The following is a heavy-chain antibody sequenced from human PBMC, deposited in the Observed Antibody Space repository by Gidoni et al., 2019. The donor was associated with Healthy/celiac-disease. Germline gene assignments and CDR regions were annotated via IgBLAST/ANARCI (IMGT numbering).Heavy chain of an antibody. CDR1: GFTFCDYA. J-gene: IGHJ5*02. V-gene: IGHV3-49*03. D-gene: IGHD6-13*01. Sequence: EVQLVASGGGLVPQGRSLRLHCTPSGFTFCDYAMSWFRQAPGKGLEWVGFIRSKAYGGTTEYAASVKGRFTISRDDSKSIAYLQMNSLKTEDTAVYYCTRVAAAGMFGESNWFDPWGQGTLVTVSS. CDR3: TRVAAAGMFGESNWFDP. CDR2: IRSKAYGGTT.